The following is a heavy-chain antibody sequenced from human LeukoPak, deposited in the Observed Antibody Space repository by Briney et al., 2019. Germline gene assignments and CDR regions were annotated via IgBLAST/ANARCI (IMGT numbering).Heavy chain of an antibody. Sequence: SETLSLTCTVSGGSISSGDYYWSWIRQPPGKGLEWIGYTYYSGSTYYNPSLKSRVTISVDTSKNQFSLKLSSVTAADTAVYYCARGGYSGYDLDYWGQGTLVTVSS. D-gene: IGHD5-12*01. CDR3: ARGGYSGYDLDY. CDR1: GGSISSGDYY. J-gene: IGHJ4*02. CDR2: TYYSGST. V-gene: IGHV4-30-4*01.